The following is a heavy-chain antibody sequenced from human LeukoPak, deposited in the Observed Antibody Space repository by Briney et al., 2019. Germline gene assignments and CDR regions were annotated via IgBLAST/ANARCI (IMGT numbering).Heavy chain of an antibody. CDR1: GFTFSSYW. Sequence: PGGSLRLSCAASGFTFSSYWMHWVRQPPGKGLVWVSRINPDGSVTTHADSVEGRFTISRDNSKNTLYLQMNSRRAEDTAVYYCAKRRGIVVVTSLDYWGQGTLVTVSS. V-gene: IGHV3-74*01. CDR3: AKRRGIVVVTSLDY. CDR2: INPDGSVT. J-gene: IGHJ4*02. D-gene: IGHD3-22*01.